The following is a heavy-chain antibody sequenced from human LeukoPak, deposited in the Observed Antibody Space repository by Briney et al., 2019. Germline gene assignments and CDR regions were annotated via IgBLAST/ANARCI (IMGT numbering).Heavy chain of an antibody. CDR2: IYYSGST. V-gene: IGHV4-59*01. J-gene: IGHJ5*02. CDR1: GGSISSYY. D-gene: IGHD5-18*01. CDR3: ARETASWDTASGFDP. Sequence: SETLSLTCTVSGGSISSYYWSWIRQPPGKGLEWIGYIYYSGSTNHNPSLKSRVTISVDTSKNQFSLKLSSVTAADTAVYYCARETASWDTASGFDPWGPGTLVTVSS.